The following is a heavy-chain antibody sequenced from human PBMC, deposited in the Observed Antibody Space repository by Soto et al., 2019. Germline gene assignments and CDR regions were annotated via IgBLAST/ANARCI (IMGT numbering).Heavy chain of an antibody. J-gene: IGHJ4*02. Sequence: PGGSLRLSCAASGFTINNNYMTWVRQAPGKGLEWVSVLYRNGSAYYSDSVRGRFSISRDNSKNTLYLQMGRLRADDTAVYFCTSGLVPITYWGQGTLVTVSS. CDR1: GFTINNNY. D-gene: IGHD1-20*01. CDR2: LYRNGSA. V-gene: IGHV3-53*01. CDR3: TSGLVPITY.